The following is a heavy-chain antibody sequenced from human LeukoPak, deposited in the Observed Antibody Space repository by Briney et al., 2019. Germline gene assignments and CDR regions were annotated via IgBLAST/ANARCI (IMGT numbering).Heavy chain of an antibody. Sequence: GGSLRLSCAASGFTISTYGMSWVRQAPGKGLEWVSSISGGTTYYADSVKGRFTISRDNSENTVSLQMNSLRAEDTAVYYCAKSVYHSGNYWGQGTLVTVSS. CDR2: ISGGTT. D-gene: IGHD3-10*01. J-gene: IGHJ4*02. CDR1: GFTISTYG. CDR3: AKSVYHSGNY. V-gene: IGHV3-23*01.